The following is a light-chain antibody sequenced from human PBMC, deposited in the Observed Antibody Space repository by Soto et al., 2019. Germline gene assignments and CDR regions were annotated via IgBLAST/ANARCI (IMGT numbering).Light chain of an antibody. CDR3: QQRSNWPRT. Sequence: EIMLTQSAATRSLSAGERATLSWGASQSISTDHLAWYQQKRGQAPRLLIYDASNRATGIPDRFSGSMSATAFNLTISSLEPADFAVSYCQQRSNWPRTFGQGTKVDIK. CDR2: DAS. V-gene: IGKV3-11*01. CDR1: QSISTD. J-gene: IGKJ1*01.